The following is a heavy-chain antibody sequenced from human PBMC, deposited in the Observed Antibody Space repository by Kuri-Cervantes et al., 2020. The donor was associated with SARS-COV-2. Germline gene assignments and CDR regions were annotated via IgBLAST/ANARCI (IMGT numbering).Heavy chain of an antibody. V-gene: IGHV3-13*01. Sequence: GESLKISCAASGFTVSSNYMSWVRQATGKGLEWVSAIGTAGDTYYPGSVKGRFTISRENAKNPLYLQMNSLRAEDTAVYYCARESYYYGMDVWGQGTTVTVSS. J-gene: IGHJ6*02. CDR2: IGTAGDT. CDR3: ARESYYYGMDV. CDR1: GFTVSSNY.